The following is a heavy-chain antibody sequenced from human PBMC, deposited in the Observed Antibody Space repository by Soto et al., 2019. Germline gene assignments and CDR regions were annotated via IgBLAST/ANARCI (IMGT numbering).Heavy chain of an antibody. J-gene: IGHJ4*02. V-gene: IGHV3-23*01. Sequence: EVQLLESGGGLVQPGGSLTLSCAASEFTFSNYALRWVRQAPGNGLEWVSTISDPGDSTYYADSVKRRFTISRDNSKNTLYLQMCSLRAEDTAVFFRAKSPLSRTPRRTLTTSFDYWGQGALVTVSS. CDR2: ISDPGDST. CDR3: AKSPLSRTPRRTLTTSFDY. CDR1: EFTFSNYA. D-gene: IGHD4-17*01.